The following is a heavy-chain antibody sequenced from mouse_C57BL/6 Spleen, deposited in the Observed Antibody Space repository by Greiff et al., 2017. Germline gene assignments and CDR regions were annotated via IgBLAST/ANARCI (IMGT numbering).Heavy chain of an antibody. J-gene: IGHJ4*01. V-gene: IGHV7-3*01. CDR1: GFTFTDYY. CDR3: ARSRYGNYYYYAMDY. CDR2: IRNKANGYTT. Sequence: EVMLVESGGGLVQPGGSLSLSCAASGFTFTDYYMSWVRQPPGKALEWLGFIRNKANGYTTEYSASVKGRFTISRDNSQSILYLQMNALRAEDSATYYCARSRYGNYYYYAMDYWGQGTSVTVSS. D-gene: IGHD2-1*01.